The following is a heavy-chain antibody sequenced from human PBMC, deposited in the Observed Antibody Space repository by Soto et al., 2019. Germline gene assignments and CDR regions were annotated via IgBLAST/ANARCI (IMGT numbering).Heavy chain of an antibody. V-gene: IGHV3-30*18. J-gene: IGHJ6*02. CDR2: ISYDGSNK. CDR3: AKDHYSSSWYRFGTYYYYGMDV. CDR1: GFTFSSYG. Sequence: PGGSLRLSXAASGFTFSSYGMHWVRQAPGKGLEWVAVISYDGSNKYYADSVKGRFTISRDNSKNTLYLQMNSLRAEDTAVYYCAKDHYSSSWYRFGTYYYYGMDVWGQGTTVTVSS. D-gene: IGHD6-13*01.